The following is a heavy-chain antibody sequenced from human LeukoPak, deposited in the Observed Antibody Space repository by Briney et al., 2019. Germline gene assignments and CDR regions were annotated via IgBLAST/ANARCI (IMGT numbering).Heavy chain of an antibody. V-gene: IGHV1-2*02. D-gene: IGHD3-10*01. CDR3: GRVVGGNYYGSETDDY. J-gene: IGHJ4*02. Sequence: GASVTVSFKASGYTFTVYYMHWVRQAPGQGLEWMGWINPHTGGTNYAQKFQGRVTMTRDTSISTAYMELSRLTSDDTAVYYCGRVVGGNYYGSETDDYWGQGTLVTVSS. CDR1: GYTFTVYY. CDR2: INPHTGGT.